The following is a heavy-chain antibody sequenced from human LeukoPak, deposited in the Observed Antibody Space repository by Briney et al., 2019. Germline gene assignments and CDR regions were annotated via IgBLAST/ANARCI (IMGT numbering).Heavy chain of an antibody. CDR1: GFTFRSHW. CDR2: IKEDGSEK. J-gene: IGHJ4*02. D-gene: IGHD3-16*01. V-gene: IGHV3-7*01. Sequence: GGSLRLSCAASGFTFRSHWMTWVRQAPGKGLQWVANIKEDGSEKYYVGSVRGRFTISRDNAKNSLYLQMNSLRAEDTALYYCVREGGPGFDYWGQGTLVTVSS. CDR3: VREGGPGFDY.